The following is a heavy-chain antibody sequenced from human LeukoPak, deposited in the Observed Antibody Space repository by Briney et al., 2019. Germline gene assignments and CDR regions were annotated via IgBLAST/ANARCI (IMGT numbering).Heavy chain of an antibody. CDR1: GFTFSIYT. D-gene: IGHD6-13*01. CDR3: ARGYTSSWFVSYFDY. CDR2: ISYDGSSK. Sequence: GGSLRLSCAASGFTFSIYTIHWVRQAPGRGLEWVAVISYDGSSKFYADSVKGRFTISRDNSKNTLYLQMNSLRDEDTAVYYCARGYTSSWFVSYFDYWGQGTLVTVSS. V-gene: IGHV3-30-3*01. J-gene: IGHJ4*02.